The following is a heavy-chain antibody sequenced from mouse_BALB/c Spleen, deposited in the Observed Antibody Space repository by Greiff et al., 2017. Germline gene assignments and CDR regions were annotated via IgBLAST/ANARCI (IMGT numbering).Heavy chain of an antibody. CDR1: GFNIKDTY. J-gene: IGHJ3*01. D-gene: IGHD2-4*01. V-gene: IGHV14-3*02. Sequence: EVKVVESGAELVKPGASVKLSCTASGFNIKDTYMHWVKQRPEQGLEWIGRIDPANGNTKYDPKFQGKATITADTSSNTAYLQLSSLTSEDTAVYYCAREGEGLRRAWFAYWGQGTLVTVSA. CDR3: AREGEGLRRAWFAY. CDR2: IDPANGNT.